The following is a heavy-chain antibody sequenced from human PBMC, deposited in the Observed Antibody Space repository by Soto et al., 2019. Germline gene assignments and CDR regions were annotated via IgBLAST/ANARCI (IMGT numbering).Heavy chain of an antibody. CDR3: ARDSPYYYDSSGYQDSD. Sequence: QVQLQESGPGLVKPSQTLSLTCTVSGGSISSGGYYWSWIRQHPGKGLEWIGYIYYSGSTYYNPSLQSRVTIPVDTSKNQFPLKLSSVTAADTAVYYCARDSPYYYDSSGYQDSDWGQGTLVTVSS. D-gene: IGHD3-22*01. J-gene: IGHJ4*02. CDR1: GGSISSGGYY. V-gene: IGHV4-31*03. CDR2: IYYSGST.